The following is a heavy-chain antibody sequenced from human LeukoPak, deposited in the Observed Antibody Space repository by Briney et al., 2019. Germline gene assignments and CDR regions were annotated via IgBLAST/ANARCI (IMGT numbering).Heavy chain of an antibody. CDR1: GYTFTGYY. J-gene: IGHJ4*02. CDR2: INPNSGGT. V-gene: IGHV1-2*02. D-gene: IGHD3-10*01. CDR3: ARKEYYYGSGSSDFDY. Sequence: ASVKVSCKASGYTFTGYYMHWVRQAPGQGLEWMGWINPNSGGTNYAQKFQGRVTMTRDTSISTAYMELSRLRSDDTAVYYCARKEYYYGSGSSDFDYWGQGTLVTVSS.